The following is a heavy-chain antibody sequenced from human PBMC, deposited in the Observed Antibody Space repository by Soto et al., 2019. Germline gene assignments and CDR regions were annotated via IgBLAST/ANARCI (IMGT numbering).Heavy chain of an antibody. Sequence: TLSLTCTVSGDSFISYFWTWTRQPPGKGLEWIGYVHYSGNTNYNPSLKSRVTISVDTSKNMLSLELSSVTAADTAVYYCARMNQLAPKRNAFDMWGQGTMVTVSS. J-gene: IGHJ3*02. D-gene: IGHD1-1*01. CDR2: VHYSGNT. CDR1: GDSFISYF. V-gene: IGHV4-59*01. CDR3: ARMNQLAPKRNAFDM.